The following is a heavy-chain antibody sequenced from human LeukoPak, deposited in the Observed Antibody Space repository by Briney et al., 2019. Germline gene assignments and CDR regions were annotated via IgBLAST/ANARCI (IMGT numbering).Heavy chain of an antibody. Sequence: ASVKVSCKASGYTFTSYDINWVRQATGQGLEWMGWMNPNSGNTGYAQKFQGRVTMTRNTSISTAYMELSSLRSEDTAVYYRAKTDTNYGGYVDYWGQGTLVTVSS. CDR1: GYTFTSYD. D-gene: IGHD2-21*01. CDR2: MNPNSGNT. V-gene: IGHV1-8*01. CDR3: AKTDTNYGGYVDY. J-gene: IGHJ4*02.